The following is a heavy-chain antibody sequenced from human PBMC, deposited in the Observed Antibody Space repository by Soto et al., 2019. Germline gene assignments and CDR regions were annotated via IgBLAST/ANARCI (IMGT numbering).Heavy chain of an antibody. Sequence: GGSLRLSCAASGFTFSNYAMSWVRQAPGKGLEWVSGINGSGGSTYSADSLKGRFTISTDNSRNTLYLQMNSLRAEDTAVYYCAKGGIAPAGAYDYWGQGTLVTVSS. CDR1: GFTFSNYA. J-gene: IGHJ4*02. D-gene: IGHD6-13*01. CDR3: AKGGIAPAGAYDY. CDR2: INGSGGST. V-gene: IGHV3-23*01.